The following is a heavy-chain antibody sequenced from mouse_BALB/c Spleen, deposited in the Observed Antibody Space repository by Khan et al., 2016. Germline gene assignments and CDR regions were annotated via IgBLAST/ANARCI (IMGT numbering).Heavy chain of an antibody. CDR1: GFAFSSYD. D-gene: IGHD2-3*01. CDR2: IGSGGTNT. J-gene: IGHJ2*01. CDR3: TKRWRADNFDY. Sequence: EVELVESGGGLVKPGGSLKLSCAASGFAFSSYDMSWIRQTPEKRLEWVAYIGSGGTNTYYADSVKGRFTISRDNAKNTLYLQMRSLKSEDTALYYCTKRWRADNFDYWGPGTPLPFSS. V-gene: IGHV5-12-1*01.